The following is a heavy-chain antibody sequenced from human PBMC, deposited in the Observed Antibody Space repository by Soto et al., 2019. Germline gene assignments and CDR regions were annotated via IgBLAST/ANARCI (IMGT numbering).Heavy chain of an antibody. V-gene: IGHV4-34*01. CDR2: INHSGST. CDR3: ARPGDSSGYYPFDY. CDR1: GGSFSGYY. D-gene: IGHD3-22*01. Sequence: PSETLSLTCAVYGGSFSGYYWSWIRQPPGKGLEWIGEINHSGSTNYNPSLKSRVTISVDTSKNQFSLKLSSVTAADTAVYYCARPGDSSGYYPFDYWGQGTLVTVSS. J-gene: IGHJ4*02.